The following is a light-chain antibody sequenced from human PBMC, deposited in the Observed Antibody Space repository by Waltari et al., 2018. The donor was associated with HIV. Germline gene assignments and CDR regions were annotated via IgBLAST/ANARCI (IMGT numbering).Light chain of an antibody. J-gene: IGLJ3*02. V-gene: IGLV2-23*01. CDR1: SRHVGSDKF. CDR3: CSYAGNNTLV. Sequence: QSALPQPTAVSGSPGQPIPISCTEPSRHVGSDKFVPWYQQHPGKAPKFMIYEGTKRPSGVSNRFSGSKSGNTASLTISGLQAEDEADYHCCSYAGNNTLVFDGGTKLTVI. CDR2: EGT.